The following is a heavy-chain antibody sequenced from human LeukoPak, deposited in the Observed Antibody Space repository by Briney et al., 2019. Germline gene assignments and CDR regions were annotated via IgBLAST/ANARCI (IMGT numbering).Heavy chain of an antibody. Sequence: TSETLSLTCAVYGGSFSGYYWSWIRQPPGKGLEWIGEINHSGSTNYNPSLKSRVTISVDTSKNQFSLKLSSVTAADTAVYYCARLPRYCSGGSCPGHWGQGTLVTVSS. CDR2: INHSGST. CDR3: ARLPRYCSGGSCPGH. D-gene: IGHD2-15*01. V-gene: IGHV4-34*01. J-gene: IGHJ4*02. CDR1: GGSFSGYY.